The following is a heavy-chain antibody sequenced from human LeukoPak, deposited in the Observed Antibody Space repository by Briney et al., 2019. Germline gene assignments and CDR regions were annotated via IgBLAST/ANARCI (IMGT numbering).Heavy chain of an antibody. D-gene: IGHD1-14*01. CDR1: GGSFSGYY. J-gene: IGHJ4*02. CDR2: INHSGST. CDR3: ARGPSGLGASDY. V-gene: IGHV4-34*01. Sequence: SETLSLTSAVYGGSFSGYYWSWIRQPPGKGLEWIGEINHSGSTNYNPSLKSRVTISVDTSKNQFSLKLSSVTAADTAVYYCARGPSGLGASDYWGQGTLVTVSS.